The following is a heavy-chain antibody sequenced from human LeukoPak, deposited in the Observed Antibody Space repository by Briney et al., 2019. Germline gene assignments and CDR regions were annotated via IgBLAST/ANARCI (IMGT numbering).Heavy chain of an antibody. V-gene: IGHV4-34*01. CDR2: INHSGST. J-gene: IGHJ6*03. D-gene: IGHD3-10*01. Sequence: PSETLSLTCAVYGGSFSGYYWSWIRQPPGKGLEWIGEINHSGSTNYNPSLMSRVTISVDTSKNQFSLKLSSVTAADTAVYYCAGGYYYYMDVWGKGTTVTVSS. CDR3: AGGYYYYMDV. CDR1: GGSFSGYY.